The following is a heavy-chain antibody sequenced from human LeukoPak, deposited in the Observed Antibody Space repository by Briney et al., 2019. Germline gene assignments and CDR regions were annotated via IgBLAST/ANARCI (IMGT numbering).Heavy chain of an antibody. D-gene: IGHD3-22*01. CDR2: INPNSGGT. CDR1: GYTFTGYY. V-gene: IGHV1-2*02. Sequence: ASVKVSCKASGYTFTGYYMHWVRQAPGHGLEWMGWINPNSGGTNYAQKFQGRVTMTRDTSISTAYMELSRLRSDDTAVYYCARTGGYYYDSSGYNGLGYWGQGTLVTVSS. J-gene: IGHJ4*02. CDR3: ARTGGYYYDSSGYNGLGY.